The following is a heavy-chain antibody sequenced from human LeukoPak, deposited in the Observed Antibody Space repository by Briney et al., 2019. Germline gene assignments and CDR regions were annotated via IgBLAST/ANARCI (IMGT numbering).Heavy chain of an antibody. CDR2: INHSGST. Sequence: SETLSLTCAVYGGSFSGYYWSWLRQPPGKGLEWIGEINHSGSTNYNPSLKSRVTISVDTSKNQFSLKLSSVTAADTAVYYCAICSRSLDGGLLYVYWGQGTLVTVSS. CDR3: AICSRSLDGGLLYVY. D-gene: IGHD3-10*01. V-gene: IGHV4-34*01. J-gene: IGHJ4*02. CDR1: GGSFSGYY.